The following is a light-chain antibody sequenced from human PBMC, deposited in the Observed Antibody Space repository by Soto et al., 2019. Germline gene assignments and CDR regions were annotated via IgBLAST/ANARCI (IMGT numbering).Light chain of an antibody. CDR2: KTS. Sequence: DIQLSQSPSTLSASVGDRVTITCRASQSISSWLAWYQQKPGKAPKFLIYKTSNLESGVPSRFSGSGSGTEFTLTISSLQPDDFATYYCQYYNNYCWTFGQGTKVXIK. CDR3: QYYNNYCWT. V-gene: IGKV1-5*03. J-gene: IGKJ1*01. CDR1: QSISSW.